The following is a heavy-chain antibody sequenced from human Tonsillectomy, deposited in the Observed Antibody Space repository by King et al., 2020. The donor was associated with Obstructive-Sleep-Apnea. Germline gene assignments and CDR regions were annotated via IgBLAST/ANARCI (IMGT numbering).Heavy chain of an antibody. CDR3: AKDTLYCSGGSCYPLGYYGMDV. D-gene: IGHD2-15*01. Sequence: VQLVESGGGLVQPGGSLRLSCAASGFTFSNYGMSWVRQAPGKGLQWVSGVRGGGGRIHYADSVKGRFTTSRDNSKNTLYLQMNSLRAEDTAIYYCAKDTLYCSGGSCYPLGYYGMDVWGQGTTVTVSS. J-gene: IGHJ6*02. CDR2: VRGGGGRI. V-gene: IGHV3-23*04. CDR1: GFTFSNYG.